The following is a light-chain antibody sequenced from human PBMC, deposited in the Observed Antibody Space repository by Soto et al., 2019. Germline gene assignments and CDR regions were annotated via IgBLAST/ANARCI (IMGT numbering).Light chain of an antibody. J-gene: IGKJ1*01. CDR1: QSISKY. V-gene: IGKV1-5*03. Sequence: DIQMSQSPSTLSASVGDRVTITCRASQSISKYLAWYQQKPGKAPKLLIYKESSLESGVPSRFSGSGSGTEFTLTISSLQPDDFGTYYCQEYNSNWTFGQGTKVDIK. CDR3: QEYNSNWT. CDR2: KES.